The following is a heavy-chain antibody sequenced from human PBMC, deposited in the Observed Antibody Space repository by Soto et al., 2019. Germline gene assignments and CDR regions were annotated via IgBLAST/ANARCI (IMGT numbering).Heavy chain of an antibody. CDR1: GFSFRSYP. CDR2: IMGSGGKT. CDR3: AKGGDNWYFDY. J-gene: IGHJ4*02. D-gene: IGHD1-20*01. V-gene: IGHV3-23*01. Sequence: EVQLLESGGGLVQPGGSLRLSCVASGFSFRSYPMNWVRQAPGKGLESVAVIMGSGGKTYYADSVQGRFTISRDDSTSTVFLQMYSLRADDTATYYCAKGGDNWYFDYRGQGTLVTVTS.